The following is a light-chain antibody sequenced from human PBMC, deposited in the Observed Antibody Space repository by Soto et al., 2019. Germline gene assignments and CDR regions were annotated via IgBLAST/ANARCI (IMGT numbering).Light chain of an antibody. CDR3: QHYNSYSEA. Sequence: ETVLTQSPGTLSLSPGETATLSCRASQSVASNSLAWYQQKPGQAPRLLVYGASGRATDIPDRFSGRGSGTDFTLTINRLEPEDFATYYCQHYNSYSEAFGQGTKVELK. CDR2: GAS. V-gene: IGKV3-20*01. J-gene: IGKJ1*01. CDR1: QSVASNS.